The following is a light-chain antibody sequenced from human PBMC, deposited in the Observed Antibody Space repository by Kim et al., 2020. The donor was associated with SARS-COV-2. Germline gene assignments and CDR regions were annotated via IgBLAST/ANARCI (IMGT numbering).Light chain of an antibody. V-gene: IGLV3-1*01. CDR2: QAS. CDR3: QAWDSSTVV. CDR1: KLGDKY. J-gene: IGLJ3*02. Sequence: SVAPGKTASITCSGDKLGDKYACWYQQKPGQSPVLVIYQASKRPSGIPERFSGSNSGNTATLTISGTQAMDEADYYCQAWDSSTVVFGGGTQLTVL.